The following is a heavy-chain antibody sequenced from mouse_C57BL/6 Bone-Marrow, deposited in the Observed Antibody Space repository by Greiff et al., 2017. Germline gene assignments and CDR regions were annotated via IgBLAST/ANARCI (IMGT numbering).Heavy chain of an antibody. CDR3: ARGGYYGAY. Sequence: EVQLVESGAELVKPGASVKLSCTASGFNIKDYYMHWVKQRTEQGLEWIGRIEPEDGETKYDPKFKGKATITADKSYNTAYLPLSSLTSEDTAVYYCARGGYYGAYGGQGTLVTVAA. V-gene: IGHV14-2*01. J-gene: IGHJ3*01. CDR1: GFNIKDYY. D-gene: IGHD1-1*01. CDR2: IEPEDGET.